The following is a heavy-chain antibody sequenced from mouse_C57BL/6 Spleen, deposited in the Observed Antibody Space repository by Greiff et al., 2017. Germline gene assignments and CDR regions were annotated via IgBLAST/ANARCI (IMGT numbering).Heavy chain of an antibody. CDR2: IDPSDSYT. Sequence: QVQLQQPGAELVMPGASVKLSCKASGYTFTSYWMHWVKQRPGQGLEWIGEIDPSDSYTNYNQKFKGKSTLTVDKSSSTAYMQLRSLTSEDSAVYYCAREGYGSKGFAYWGQGTLVTVSA. CDR1: GYTFTSYW. J-gene: IGHJ3*01. CDR3: AREGYGSKGFAY. V-gene: IGHV1-69*01. D-gene: IGHD1-1*01.